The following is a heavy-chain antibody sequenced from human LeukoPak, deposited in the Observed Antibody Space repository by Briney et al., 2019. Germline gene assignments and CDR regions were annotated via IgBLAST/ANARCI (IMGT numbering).Heavy chain of an antibody. D-gene: IGHD1/OR15-1a*01. V-gene: IGHV4-59*01. CDR2: IYYNGHT. CDR1: GGSFSGYY. Sequence: PSETLSLTCAVYGGSFSGYYWSRIRQPPGKGLEWIGYIYYNGHTDYNPSLKSRVTISVHTSKNQFSLKLSSVTAADTAVYYCARDRHWTNDWVFDYWGQGTLVTVSS. J-gene: IGHJ4*02. CDR3: ARDRHWTNDWVFDY.